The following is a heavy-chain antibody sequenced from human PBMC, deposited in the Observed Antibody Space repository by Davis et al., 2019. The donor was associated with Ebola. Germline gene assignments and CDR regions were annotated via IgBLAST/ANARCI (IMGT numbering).Heavy chain of an antibody. CDR2: VHYSWST. Sequence: MPSETLSLTCTVSAGSILSPTYYWGWTRQPPGRGLEWIGCVHYSWSTYYNPSLKSRVTISVDTSKNQFSLKVNSVTAADTAVYYCARQTYYYDSRGHSRAFQHWGQGTLVTVSS. D-gene: IGHD3-22*01. V-gene: IGHV4-39*01. J-gene: IGHJ1*01. CDR1: AGSILSPTYY. CDR3: ARQTYYYDSRGHSRAFQH.